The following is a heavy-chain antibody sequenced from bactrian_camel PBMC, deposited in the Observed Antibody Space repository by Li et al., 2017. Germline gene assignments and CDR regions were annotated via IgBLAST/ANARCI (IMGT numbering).Heavy chain of an antibody. CDR2: ISSNGGTI. V-gene: IGHV3S35*01. Sequence: VQLVESGGGLVQHGGSLRLSCAASGFTFSRFSMSWVRQAPGKGLECVSFISSNGGTIEYVDSVKGRFAISRDNVKNTVYLEMNGLKPDDTAVYYCVRESGSYFQGFGFWGQGTQVTVS. D-gene: IGHD2*01. CDR3: VRESGSYFQGFGF. CDR1: GFTFSRFS. J-gene: IGHJ6*01.